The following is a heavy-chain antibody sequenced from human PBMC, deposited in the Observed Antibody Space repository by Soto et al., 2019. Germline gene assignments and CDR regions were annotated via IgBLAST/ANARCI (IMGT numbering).Heavy chain of an antibody. CDR2: ISAYNGET. CDR3: ATAKDTAMVVRYYFDY. V-gene: IGHV1-18*01. CDR1: GYTFTSYG. Sequence: GASVKVSCKASGYTFTSYGISWVRQAPGQGLEWMGWISAYNGETIYAQKFQGRVTMTEDTSTDTAYMELSSLRSEDTAVYYCATAKDTAMVVRYYFDYWGQGTLVTVSS. J-gene: IGHJ4*02. D-gene: IGHD5-18*01.